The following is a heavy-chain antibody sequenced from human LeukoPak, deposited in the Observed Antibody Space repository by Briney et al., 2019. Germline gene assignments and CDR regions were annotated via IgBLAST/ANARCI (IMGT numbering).Heavy chain of an antibody. CDR1: GFTFDDYA. CDR3: AKDIGGYGDDGSDY. J-gene: IGHJ4*02. Sequence: PGRSLRLSCAASGFTFDDYAMHWVRQAPGKGLEWVSGISWNSGSIGYADSVKGRFTISRDNAKNSLYLQMNSLRAEDTALYYCAKDIGGYGDDGSDYWGQGTLVTASS. D-gene: IGHD4-17*01. CDR2: ISWNSGSI. V-gene: IGHV3-9*01.